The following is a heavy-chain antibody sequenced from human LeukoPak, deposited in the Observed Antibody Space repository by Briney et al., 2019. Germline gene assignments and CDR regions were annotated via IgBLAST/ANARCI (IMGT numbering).Heavy chain of an antibody. CDR2: INHSGST. CDR1: GGSFSGYY. CDR3: ASGLGSIAAAGPPTFGAFDI. Sequence: KTSETLSLTCAVYGGSFSGYYWSWIRQPPGKGLEWIGEINHSGSTNYNPSLKSRVTISVDTSKNQFSLKLSSVTAADTAVYYCASGLGSIAAAGPPTFGAFDIWGQGTMVTVSS. D-gene: IGHD6-13*01. V-gene: IGHV4-34*01. J-gene: IGHJ3*02.